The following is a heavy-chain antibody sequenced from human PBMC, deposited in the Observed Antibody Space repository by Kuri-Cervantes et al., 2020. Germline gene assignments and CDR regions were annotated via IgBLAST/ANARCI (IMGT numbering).Heavy chain of an antibody. CDR3: ARDGGTYCSGGSCYRAEYFQH. V-gene: IGHV3-33*01. J-gene: IGHJ1*01. CDR1: GFTFGDYA. Sequence: GESLKISCRTSGFTFGDYALSWVRQAPGKGLEWVAVIWYDGSNKYYADSVEGRFTISRDNSKNLLYLQMNSLRAEDTAVYYCARDGGTYCSGGSCYRAEYFQHWGQGTLVTVSS. CDR2: IWYDGSNK. D-gene: IGHD2-15*01.